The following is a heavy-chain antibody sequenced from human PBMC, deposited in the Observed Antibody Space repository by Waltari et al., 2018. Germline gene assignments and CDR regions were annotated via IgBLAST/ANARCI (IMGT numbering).Heavy chain of an antibody. CDR1: GFTFSDYW. CDR3: ARDRGYCGGDCYKNLDS. CDR2: IKKDGGEK. D-gene: IGHD2-21*01. V-gene: IGHV3-7*01. Sequence: EVQLVESGGGLVQPGGSLRLSCAAFGFTFSDYWMTWVRQAPGKGLEWGANIKKDGGEKYDVDSVKGRFTVSRDNAKNSLYLQMSSLRAEDTAVYYCARDRGYCGGDCYKNLDSWGQGTLVAVSS. J-gene: IGHJ4*02.